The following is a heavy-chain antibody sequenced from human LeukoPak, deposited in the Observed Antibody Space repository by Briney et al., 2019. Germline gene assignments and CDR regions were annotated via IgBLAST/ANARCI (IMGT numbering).Heavy chain of an antibody. CDR3: ATYRQVLLPFES. CDR2: ISGSGANT. J-gene: IGHJ4*02. D-gene: IGHD2-8*02. CDR1: GFTFGSYA. V-gene: IGHV3-23*01. Sequence: GGSLRLSCAASGFTFGSYAMSWVRQAPGKGLEWVSSISGSGANTHYADSVKGRFTISRDNSKSTLSLQMNSLRADDTAIYYCATYRQVLLPFESWGQGTLVTVSS.